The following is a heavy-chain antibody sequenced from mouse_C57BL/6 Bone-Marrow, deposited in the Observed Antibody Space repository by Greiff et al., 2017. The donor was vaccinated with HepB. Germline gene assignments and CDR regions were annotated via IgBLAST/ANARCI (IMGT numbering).Heavy chain of an antibody. Sequence: QVQLKESGAELVRPGASVKLSCKASGYTFTDYYINWVKQRPGQGLEWIARIYPGSGNTYYNEKFKGKATLTAEKSSSTAYMQLSSLTSEDSAVYFCARGRAMVTTDWYFDVWGTGTTVTVSS. J-gene: IGHJ1*03. CDR1: GYTFTDYY. V-gene: IGHV1-76*01. CDR2: IYPGSGNT. CDR3: ARGRAMVTTDWYFDV. D-gene: IGHD2-2*01.